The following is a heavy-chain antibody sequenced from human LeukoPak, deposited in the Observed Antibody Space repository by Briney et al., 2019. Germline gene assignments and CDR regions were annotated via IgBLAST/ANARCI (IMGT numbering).Heavy chain of an antibody. Sequence: GASVKVSCKASGYTFTGYYMHWVRQAPGQGLEWMGWINPNSGGTNYAQKFQGRVTMTRDTSISTAYMELSGLRSDDTAVYYCARDFGGSSSGDPTFDYWGQGTLVTVSS. V-gene: IGHV1-2*02. CDR1: GYTFTGYY. J-gene: IGHJ4*02. CDR3: ARDFGGSSSGDPTFDY. D-gene: IGHD6-6*01. CDR2: INPNSGGT.